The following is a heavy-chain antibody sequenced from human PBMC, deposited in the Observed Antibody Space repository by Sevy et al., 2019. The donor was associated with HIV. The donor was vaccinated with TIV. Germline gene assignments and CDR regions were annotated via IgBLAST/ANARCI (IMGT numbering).Heavy chain of an antibody. Sequence: GGSLRLSCAASGFTFRSYWMSWVRQGPGKGLEWVTNIKKDGSEKYYLDSVKGRFTISRDNAKNSVFLQMNSLRVEDTAVYYWVEGPPADWGQRTLVTVSS. CDR1: GFTFRSYW. CDR2: IKKDGSEK. V-gene: IGHV3-7*04. CDR3: VEGPPAD. J-gene: IGHJ4*02.